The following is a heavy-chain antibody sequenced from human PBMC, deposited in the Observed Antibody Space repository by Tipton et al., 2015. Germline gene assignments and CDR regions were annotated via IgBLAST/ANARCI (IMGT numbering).Heavy chain of an antibody. CDR2: INPSGDST. Sequence: QVQLVQSGAEVKKPGASMKVSCKASGYNVRNFGISWVRQAPGQGLEWMGLINPSGDSTDYTQKFQGRVTMTRDTSTNTVYMELSSLRSEDTATYYCARDQSSGRVWWFDPWGQGTMVTVSS. CDR1: GYNVRNFG. J-gene: IGHJ5*02. V-gene: IGHV1-46*01. CDR3: ARDQSSGRVWWFDP. D-gene: IGHD3-22*01.